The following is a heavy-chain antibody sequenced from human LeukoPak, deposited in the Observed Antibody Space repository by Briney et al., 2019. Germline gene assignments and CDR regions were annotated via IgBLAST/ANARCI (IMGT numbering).Heavy chain of an antibody. CDR3: ARLSSLSPYNFWTMDY. V-gene: IGHV4-4*07. Sequence: SETLSLTCRVSGASINDYYWSWIRQPAGKGLEWIGRIYTTDSTKYNPSLESRVTMSLDTSKNQFSLRLSSVTAADTAIYYCARLSSLSPYNFWTMDYWGQGTLVTVSS. D-gene: IGHD3-3*01. CDR2: IYTTDST. J-gene: IGHJ4*02. CDR1: GASINDYY.